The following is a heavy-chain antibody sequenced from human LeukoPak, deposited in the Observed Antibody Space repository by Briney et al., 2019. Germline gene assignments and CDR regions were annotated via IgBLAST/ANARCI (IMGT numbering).Heavy chain of an antibody. V-gene: IGHV1-18*01. CDR2: ISAYNGNT. CDR1: GYTFTSYG. CDR3: ARAQYCSSTSCYEDDYYYMDV. D-gene: IGHD2-2*01. J-gene: IGHJ6*03. Sequence: ASVKVSCKASGYTFTSYGISWVRQAPGQGLEWMGWISAYNGNTNYAQKLQGRVTMTTDTSTSTAYMELRSLRSDDTAVYYCARAQYCSSTSCYEDDYYYMDVWGKGTAVTISS.